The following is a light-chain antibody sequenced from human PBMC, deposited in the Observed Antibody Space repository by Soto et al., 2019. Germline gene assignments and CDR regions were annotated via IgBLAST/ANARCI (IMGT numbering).Light chain of an antibody. CDR1: QSLLHRTGYMH. V-gene: IGKV2-28*01. CDR2: LGS. J-gene: IGKJ2*01. Sequence: DIVMTQSPLSLPVTPGEPASISCRSSQSLLHRTGYMHLDWYLQKPGQSPQLLIYLGSHRASGVPERLSGSGSETEFTLKISRVETEDVGVYYCMQALEHPYTFGQGTKMEI. CDR3: MQALEHPYT.